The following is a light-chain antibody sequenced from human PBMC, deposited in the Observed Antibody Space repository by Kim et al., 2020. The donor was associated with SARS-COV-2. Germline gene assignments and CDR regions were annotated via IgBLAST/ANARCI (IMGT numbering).Light chain of an antibody. CDR3: AAWDDSLNGVL. V-gene: IGLV1-44*01. J-gene: IGLJ2*01. Sequence: QSVLTQPPSASGTPGQRVTISCSGSSSNIGSNTVNWYQQYPGTAPKLLIYTDDQRPSGVPDRFSGSKSGTSASLAISGLQSEDEADYFCAAWDDSLNGVLFGGRTQLTVL. CDR2: TDD. CDR1: SSNIGSNT.